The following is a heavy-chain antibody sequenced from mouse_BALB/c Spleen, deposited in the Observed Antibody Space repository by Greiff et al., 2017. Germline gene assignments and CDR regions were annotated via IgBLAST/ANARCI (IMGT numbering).Heavy chain of an antibody. J-gene: IGHJ4*01. CDR2: ISSGSSTI. Sequence: EVKLVESGGGLVQPGGSRKLSCAASGFTFSSFGMHWVRQAPEKGLEWVAYISSGSSTIYYADTVKGRFTISRDNPKNTLFLQMTSLRSEDTAMYYCARSQEEGAMDDWGQGTSVTVSS. V-gene: IGHV5-17*02. CDR3: ARSQEEGAMDD. CDR1: GFTFSSFG.